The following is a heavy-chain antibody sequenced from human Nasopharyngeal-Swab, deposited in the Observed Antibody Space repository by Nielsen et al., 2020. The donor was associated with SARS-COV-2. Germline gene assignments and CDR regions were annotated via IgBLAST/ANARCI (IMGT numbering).Heavy chain of an antibody. Sequence: WIRRPPGKGLEWCGEINHSGSTNNNPSLKSRVTISVDTSKNQFSLKLSSVTAADTAVYYCARGLVMGIFGVVISSKYFDYWGQGTLVTVSS. CDR3: ARGLVMGIFGVVISSKYFDY. D-gene: IGHD3-3*01. CDR2: INHSGST. J-gene: IGHJ4*02. V-gene: IGHV4-34*01.